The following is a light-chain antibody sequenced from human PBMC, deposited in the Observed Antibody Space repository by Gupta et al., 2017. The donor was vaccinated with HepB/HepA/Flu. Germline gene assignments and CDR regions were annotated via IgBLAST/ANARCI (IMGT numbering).Light chain of an antibody. Sequence: NFILSQHLSVSESQGKTVTISCTTSSGSLASNYGQWYQHRPGRAPTTVIYEDNQRPSGVPDRFACYIDSSSNSASPTISGLKTEDEADYYCQSYDSSNHWVFGGGTKLTVL. V-gene: IGLV6-57*02. CDR1: SGSLASNY. CDR2: EDN. CDR3: QSYDSSNHWV. J-gene: IGLJ3*02.